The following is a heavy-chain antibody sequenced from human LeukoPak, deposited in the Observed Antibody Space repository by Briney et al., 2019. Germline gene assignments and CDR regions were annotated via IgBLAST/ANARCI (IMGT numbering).Heavy chain of an antibody. CDR1: GGSISSYY. J-gene: IGHJ4*02. D-gene: IGHD4-17*01. V-gene: IGHV4-59*01. CDR3: ARGYGDYLDY. Sequence: SETLSPTCTVSGGSISSYYWSWIRQPPGEGLEWIGYIHYSGSTNYNPSLKSRVTISVDTSKNQFSLKLSSVTAADTAVYYCARGYGDYLDYWGQGTLVTVSS. CDR2: IHYSGST.